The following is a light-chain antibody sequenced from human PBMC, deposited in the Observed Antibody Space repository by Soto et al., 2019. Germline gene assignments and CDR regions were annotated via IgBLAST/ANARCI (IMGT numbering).Light chain of an antibody. V-gene: IGKV3D-11*01. CDR3: QQYSSSPSIT. Sequence: EIVLTQSPATLSLSPGERATLSCRASQGVSSYLAWYQQKPGQAPRLLIYDASNRATGIPARFSGSGPGTDFTLTISSLEPEDFAVYYCQQYSSSPSITFGQGTRLEIK. J-gene: IGKJ5*01. CDR2: DAS. CDR1: QGVSSY.